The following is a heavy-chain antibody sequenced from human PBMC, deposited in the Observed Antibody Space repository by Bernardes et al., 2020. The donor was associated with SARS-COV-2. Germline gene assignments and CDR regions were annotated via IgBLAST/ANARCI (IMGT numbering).Heavy chain of an antibody. J-gene: IGHJ4*02. CDR1: GFTFSSYA. V-gene: IGHV3-30-3*01. CDR2: ISYDGSNK. CDR3: ARDLAGTTVTAFDY. D-gene: IGHD4-17*01. Sequence: PRLSCAASGFTFSSYAMHWVRQAPGKGLEWVAVISYDGSNKYYADSVKGRFTISRDNSKNTLYLQMNSLRAEDTAVYYCARDLAGTTVTAFDYWGQGTLVTVSS.